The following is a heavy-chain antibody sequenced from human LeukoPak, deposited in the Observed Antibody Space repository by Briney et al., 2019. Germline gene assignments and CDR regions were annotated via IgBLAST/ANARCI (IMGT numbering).Heavy chain of an antibody. CDR2: IRSSGSTI. CDR1: GFTFSSYE. CDR3: AKRVADY. Sequence: PGGSLRLFCVASGFTFSSYEMNWVRQAPGKGLEWVSYIRSSGSTIYYADSVKGRFTISRDNAKNSLYLQMNSLRAEDTAVYYCAKRVADYWGQGTLVTVSS. V-gene: IGHV3-48*03. J-gene: IGHJ4*02. D-gene: IGHD2-15*01.